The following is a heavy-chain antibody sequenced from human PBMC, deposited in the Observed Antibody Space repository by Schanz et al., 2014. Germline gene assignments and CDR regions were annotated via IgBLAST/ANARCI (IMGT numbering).Heavy chain of an antibody. CDR2: ISGGGGTR. Sequence: EVQLVESGGGLVKPGGSLRLSCEASEFTFSSYKMNWVRQAPGKGLEWVSGISGGGGTRNYADSVKGRFTVFRDNSKRTLYLEINDPRAEDTAVYYCARDFDDRRGYGSGYCLGDCMDVWGQGTTVTVSS. D-gene: IGHD3-10*01. CDR1: EFTFSSYK. CDR3: ARDFDDRRGYGSGYCLGDCMDV. V-gene: IGHV3-21*04. J-gene: IGHJ6*02.